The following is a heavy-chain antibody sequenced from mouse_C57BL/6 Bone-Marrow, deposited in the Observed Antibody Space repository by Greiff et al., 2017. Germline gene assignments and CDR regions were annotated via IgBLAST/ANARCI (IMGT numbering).Heavy chain of an antibody. Sequence: VQLQESGAELVKPGASVKMSCKASGYTFTSYWITWVKQRPGQGLEWIGDIYPGSGSTNYNEKFKSKATLTVDTSSSTAYMQLSSLTSEDSAVYYCARRDSNYEGYFGDWGTGTTVTVSS. D-gene: IGHD2-5*01. V-gene: IGHV1-55*01. CDR2: IYPGSGST. J-gene: IGHJ1*03. CDR1: GYTFTSYW. CDR3: ARRDSNYEGYFGD.